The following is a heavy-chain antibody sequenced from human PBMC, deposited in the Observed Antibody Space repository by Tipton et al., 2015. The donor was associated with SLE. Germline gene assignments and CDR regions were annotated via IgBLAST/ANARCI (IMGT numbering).Heavy chain of an antibody. CDR3: ARLHGYSYGLNWFDP. V-gene: IGHV4-39*07. CDR2: IYSTGPTT. D-gene: IGHD5-18*01. Sequence: TLSLTCTVSGGSVSSCSKYWAWIRQPPGKGLEWIGSIYSTGPTTTYNSFLKSRVTMSVDTPKNQFSLRLTSVIAADTAVYYCARLHGYSYGLNWFDPWGQGTLISVSS. CDR1: GGSVSSCSKY. J-gene: IGHJ5*02.